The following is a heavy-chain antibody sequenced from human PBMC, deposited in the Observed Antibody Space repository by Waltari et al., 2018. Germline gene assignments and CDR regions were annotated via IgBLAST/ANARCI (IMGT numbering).Heavy chain of an antibody. D-gene: IGHD1-26*01. CDR3: ARRKSGSYEYYFDY. Sequence: QLQLQESGPGLAKPSETLSLTCTVSGGSISSSSYYWGWIRQPPGKGLEWIGSIYYSGSTYYNPSLKSRVTISVDTSKNQFSLKLSSVTAADTAVYYCARRKSGSYEYYFDYWGQGTLVTVSS. CDR2: IYYSGST. V-gene: IGHV4-39*07. J-gene: IGHJ4*02. CDR1: GGSISSSSYY.